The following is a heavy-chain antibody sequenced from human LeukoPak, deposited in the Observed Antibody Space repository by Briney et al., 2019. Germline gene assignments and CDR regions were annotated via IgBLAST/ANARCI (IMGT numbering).Heavy chain of an antibody. CDR3: ARDSGLLRLGELSRTDY. Sequence: NSSETLSLTCAVYGGSFSGYYWSWIRQPPGKGLEWIGEINHSGSTNYNPSLKSRVTISVDTSKNQFSLKLSSVTAADTAVYYCARDSGLLRLGELSRTDYWGQGTLVTVSS. CDR1: GGSFSGYY. J-gene: IGHJ4*02. V-gene: IGHV4-34*01. CDR2: INHSGST. D-gene: IGHD3-16*02.